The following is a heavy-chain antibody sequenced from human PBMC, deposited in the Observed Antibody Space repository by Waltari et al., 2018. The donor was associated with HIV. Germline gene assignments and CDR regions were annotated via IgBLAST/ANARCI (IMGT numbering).Heavy chain of an antibody. CDR1: GFTFSSYA. J-gene: IGHJ6*02. D-gene: IGHD6-6*01. CDR3: AKWGSSPPSRYYYYGMDV. Sequence: EVQLLESGGGLVQPGGSLRLSCGSSGFTFSSYAISWVRQAPGKGLEWVSVLSGSGGSTYYGDSVKGRFTISRDNSKNTLYLQMNSLRAEDTAVYYCAKWGSSPPSRYYYYGMDVWGQGTTVTVSS. V-gene: IGHV3-23*01. CDR2: LSGSGGST.